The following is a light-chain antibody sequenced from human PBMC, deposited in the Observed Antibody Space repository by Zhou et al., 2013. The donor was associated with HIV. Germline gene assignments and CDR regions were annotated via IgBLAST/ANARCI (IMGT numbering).Light chain of an antibody. Sequence: DIQMTQSPSSLSASVGDRVTITCRASQSISSYLNWYQHKPGKAPKLLIYGSSSLQSGVPSRFSGSGSGTEFTLSISSLQPEDFATYYCQQSYTTPGTFGQGTRLEI. V-gene: IGKV1-39*01. CDR1: QSISSY. CDR3: QQSYTTPGT. CDR2: GSS. J-gene: IGKJ5*01.